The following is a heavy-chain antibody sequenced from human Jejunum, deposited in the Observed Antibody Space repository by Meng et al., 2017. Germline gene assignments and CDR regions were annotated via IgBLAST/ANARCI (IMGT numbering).Heavy chain of an antibody. CDR3: ARFDISTAGRGDY. J-gene: IGHJ4*02. Sequence: QVALPESGPGLVKRSGTLSLTCAASGGSITSSNWWSWVRQPPGKGLEWIGEIFHSGSTNYNPPLKSRVTISVDKSKNQFSLKVTSVTAADTATYYCARFDISTAGRGDYWGQGILVTVSS. CDR1: GGSITSSNW. D-gene: IGHD6-13*01. V-gene: IGHV4-4*02. CDR2: IFHSGST.